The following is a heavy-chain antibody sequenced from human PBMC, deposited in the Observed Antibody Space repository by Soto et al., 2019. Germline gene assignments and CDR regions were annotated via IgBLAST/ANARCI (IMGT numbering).Heavy chain of an antibody. J-gene: IGHJ6*02. CDR2: ISYDGSNK. V-gene: IGHV3-30*18. CDR3: AKSPPGGVPAPYYYYGMDV. CDR1: GFTFSSYG. Sequence: PGGSLRLSCGSSGFTFSSYGMHLVRQAPGKGLEWVAVISYDGSNKYYADSVKGRFTISRDNSKNTLYLQMNSLRAEDTAVYYCAKSPPGGVPAPYYYYGMDVWGQGTTVTVSS. D-gene: IGHD2-2*01.